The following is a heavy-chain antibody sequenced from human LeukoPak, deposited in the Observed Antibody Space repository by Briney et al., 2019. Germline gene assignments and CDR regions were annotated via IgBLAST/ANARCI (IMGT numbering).Heavy chain of an antibody. CDR1: GYTFTIYD. V-gene: IGHV1-18*01. J-gene: IGHJ4*02. CDR2: ISAYNGNT. D-gene: IGHD1/OR15-1a*01. CDR3: ARVGTGTRSFDY. Sequence: ASVKVSCKASGYTFTIYDINWVRQAPGQGLEWMGRISAYNGNTNYEQKLQGRVTMTTDTSTSTAYMELRSLRSDDTAVYYCARVGTGTRSFDYWAREPWSPSPQ.